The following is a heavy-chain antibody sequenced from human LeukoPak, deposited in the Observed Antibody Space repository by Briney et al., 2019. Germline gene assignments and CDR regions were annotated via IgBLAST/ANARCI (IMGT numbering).Heavy chain of an antibody. D-gene: IGHD2-15*01. CDR2: ISSSSSYI. CDR3: AKYCSGGTCSDY. J-gene: IGHJ4*02. Sequence: GGSLRLSCAASGFTFSIYSMNWVRQAPGKGLEWVSSISSSSSYIYYADSVKGRFTISRDNAKNSLYLQMNSLRAEDTAVYYCAKYCSGGTCSDYWGQGILVTVSS. V-gene: IGHV3-21*04. CDR1: GFTFSIYS.